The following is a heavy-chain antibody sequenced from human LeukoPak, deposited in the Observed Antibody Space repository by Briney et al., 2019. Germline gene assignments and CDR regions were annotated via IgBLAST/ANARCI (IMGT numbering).Heavy chain of an antibody. Sequence: GGSLRLSCAASGFTFSSYAMHWVRQAPGKGLEWVAVISYDGSNKYYADSVKGRFTISRDNSKNTLYLQMNSLRAEDTAVYYCARDPAPMAVAGTGYYYYMDVWGKGTTVTVSS. V-gene: IGHV3-30*04. CDR1: GFTFSSYA. J-gene: IGHJ6*03. CDR2: ISYDGSNK. CDR3: ARDPAPMAVAGTGYYYYMDV. D-gene: IGHD6-19*01.